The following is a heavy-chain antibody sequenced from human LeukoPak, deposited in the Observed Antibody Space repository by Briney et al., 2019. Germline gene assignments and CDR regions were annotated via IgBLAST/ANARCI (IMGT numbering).Heavy chain of an antibody. CDR2: INHSGSA. D-gene: IGHD4-17*01. V-gene: IGHV4-34*01. J-gene: IGHJ4*02. CDR3: ARGQGTVTTH. Sequence: SETLSLTCAVYGGSFSAYYWTWIRQPPGKGLEWIGEINHSGSANYNPSLKSRVTISLDTSKNQFSLKLSSVTAADTAVYYCARGQGTVTTHWGQGTLVTVSS. CDR1: GGSFSAYY.